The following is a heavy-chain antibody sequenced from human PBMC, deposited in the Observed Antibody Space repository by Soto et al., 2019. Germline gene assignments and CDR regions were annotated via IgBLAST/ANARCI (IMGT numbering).Heavy chain of an antibody. CDR1: GGTFSSYT. D-gene: IGHD6-13*01. CDR3: ARGGAIAAAGEYFQH. V-gene: IGHV1-69*02. J-gene: IGHJ1*01. Sequence: QVQLVQSGAEVKKPGSSVKVSCKASGGTFSSYTISWVRQAPGQGLEWMGRIIPILGIANYAQKFQGRVTITADKSTSTAYMELSSLRSEDTAVYYCARGGAIAAAGEYFQHWGQGTLVTVSS. CDR2: IIPILGIA.